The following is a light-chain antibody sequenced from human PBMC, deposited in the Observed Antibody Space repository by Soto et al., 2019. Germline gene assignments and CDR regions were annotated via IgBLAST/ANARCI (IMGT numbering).Light chain of an antibody. J-gene: IGLJ1*01. CDR1: SSDVGSYNY. Sequence: LTQPASVSGSPGHSITISCTGTSSDVGSYNYVSWYQQHPGKAPKLMIYDVSNRPSGVSNRFSGSKSGNTASLTISGLQAEDEADYYCNSYTGSSTPYVFGTGTKVTVL. V-gene: IGLV2-14*03. CDR3: NSYTGSSTPYV. CDR2: DVS.